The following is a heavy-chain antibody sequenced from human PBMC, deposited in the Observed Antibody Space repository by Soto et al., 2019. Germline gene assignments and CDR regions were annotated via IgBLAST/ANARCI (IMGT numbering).Heavy chain of an antibody. CDR3: ARDNLPANYYYYGMDV. CDR2: ISSSSSTI. J-gene: IGHJ6*02. CDR1: GFTFSSYS. V-gene: IGHV3-48*02. Sequence: GGSLRLSCAASGFTFSSYSMNWVRQAPGKGLEWVSYISSSSSTIYYADSVKGRFTISRDNAKNSLYLQMNSLRDEDTAVYYCARDNLPANYYYYGMDVWGHGTTVTVSS.